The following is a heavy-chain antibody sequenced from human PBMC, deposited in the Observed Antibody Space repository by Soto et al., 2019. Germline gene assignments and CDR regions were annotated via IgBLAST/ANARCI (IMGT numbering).Heavy chain of an antibody. J-gene: IGHJ4*02. V-gene: IGHV3-30*18. CDR2: MSSDGSIK. CDR1: GFTFSSYG. Sequence: GGSLRLSCAASGFTFSSYGMHWVRQAPGKGLEWVAVMSSDGSIKYYADSVKGRFTISRDNSKNTLYLQINSLRAEDTAVYYCAKERSSSWYYFGYWGQGTLGTVS. CDR3: AKERSSSWYYFGY. D-gene: IGHD6-13*01.